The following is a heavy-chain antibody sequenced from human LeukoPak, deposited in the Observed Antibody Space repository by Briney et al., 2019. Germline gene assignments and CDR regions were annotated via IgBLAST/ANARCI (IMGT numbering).Heavy chain of an antibody. V-gene: IGHV1-2*02. CDR1: GYTFTGYY. CDR3: ARSPPYSSSWYIDY. CDR2: INPNSGGT. D-gene: IGHD6-13*01. J-gene: IGHJ4*02. Sequence: ASVKVSCKASGYTFTGYYMHCVRQAPGQGLEWMGWINPNSGGTNYAQKFRGRSTMTRDTSISTAYRELSRLRSDDTAVYYCARSPPYSSSWYIDYWGQGTLVTVSS.